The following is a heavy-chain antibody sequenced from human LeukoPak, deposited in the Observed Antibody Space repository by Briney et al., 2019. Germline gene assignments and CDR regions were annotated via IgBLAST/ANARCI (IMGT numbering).Heavy chain of an antibody. CDR2: IWYDGSNK. CDR1: GFTFSSYG. D-gene: IGHD6-19*01. Sequence: GFLRLSCAASGFTFSSYGMHWVRQAPGKGLEWVAVIWYDGSNKYYADSEKGRFTISRDNSKNTLYLQMNSLRAEDTAVYYCAKDGSSGWYVGYYFDYWGQGTLVTVSS. J-gene: IGHJ4*02. V-gene: IGHV3-33*06. CDR3: AKDGSSGWYVGYYFDY.